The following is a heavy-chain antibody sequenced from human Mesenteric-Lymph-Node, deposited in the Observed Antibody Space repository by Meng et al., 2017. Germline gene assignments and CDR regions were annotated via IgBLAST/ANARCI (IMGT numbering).Heavy chain of an antibody. J-gene: IGHJ4*02. CDR3: ARGRQDYDYVWGSYRFFDY. V-gene: IGHV4-34*01. CDR2: IKHSGST. Sequence: SETLSLTCDLSGGSLTAYYWSWLRQTPDKGLEWIGEIKHSGSTTFNPSLKSRVAMSIDKSKNQFSLKLSSVTAADTAVYYCARGRQDYDYVWGSYRFFDYWGQGTLVTVSS. D-gene: IGHD3-16*02. CDR1: GGSLTAYY.